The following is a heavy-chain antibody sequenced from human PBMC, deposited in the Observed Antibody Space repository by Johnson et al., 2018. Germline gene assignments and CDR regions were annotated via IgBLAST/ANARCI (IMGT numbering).Heavy chain of an antibody. Sequence: VQLVQSGGGLVQPGGSLRLSCAASGFTFKNYAMTWVRQAPGKGLEWVSAISGSGGSTNYADSVKGRFTLSRDNSKNTLYMQRNSLRAGDTAIYYCTTDNGACGNWGGGTLVTVSS. D-gene: IGHD1-26*01. CDR2: ISGSGGST. CDR1: GFTFKNYA. J-gene: IGHJ4*02. V-gene: IGHV3-23*04. CDR3: TTDNGACGN.